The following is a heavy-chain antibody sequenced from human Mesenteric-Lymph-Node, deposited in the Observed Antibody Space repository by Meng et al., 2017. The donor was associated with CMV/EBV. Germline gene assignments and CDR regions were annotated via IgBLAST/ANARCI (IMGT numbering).Heavy chain of an antibody. CDR1: AYSFTDYF. Sequence: ASVKVSCKASAYSFTDYFMHWVRQAPGQGLQWMGWINLNSGGANFAQNFQGRVTMTRDTSISTAYMELSRLRSDDTAVYYCARDGDGWELTYWGQGTLVTVSS. J-gene: IGHJ4*02. CDR2: INLNSGGA. V-gene: IGHV1-2*02. CDR3: ARDGDGWELTY. D-gene: IGHD1-26*01.